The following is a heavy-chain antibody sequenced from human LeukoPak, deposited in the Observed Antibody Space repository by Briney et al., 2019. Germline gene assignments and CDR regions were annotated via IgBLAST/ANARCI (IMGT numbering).Heavy chain of an antibody. D-gene: IGHD4-17*01. V-gene: IGHV4-39*01. CDR1: GGSISGSSYY. CDR2: GFYSGSA. CDR3: ARLRGAMTPVTSDFDY. Sequence: TSATLSLTCTVSGGSISGSSYYWAWIRQPPGKGLEWIGSGFYSGSAYYNPSLKSRLTIFVDTSKNQFSLDLSSVTAADTAVYYCARLRGAMTPVTSDFDYWGQGILVTVSS. J-gene: IGHJ4*02.